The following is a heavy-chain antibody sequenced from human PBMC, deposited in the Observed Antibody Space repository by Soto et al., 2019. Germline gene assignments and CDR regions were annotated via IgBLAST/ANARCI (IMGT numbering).Heavy chain of an antibody. CDR1: GGTFSSYA. V-gene: IGHV1-69*12. J-gene: IGHJ4*02. CDR2: IIPIFGTA. Sequence: QVQLVQSGAEVKKPGSSVKVSCKASGGTFSSYAISWVRQAPGQGLEGMGGIIPIFGTANYAQKFQGRVTITAEESTSTAYMERSSLRSEVTAVYYCASHGYSYGYLFDYWGQGTLVTVSS. CDR3: ASHGYSYGYLFDY. D-gene: IGHD5-18*01.